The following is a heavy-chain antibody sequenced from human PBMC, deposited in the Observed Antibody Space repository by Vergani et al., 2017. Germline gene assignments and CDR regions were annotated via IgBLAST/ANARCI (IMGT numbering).Heavy chain of an antibody. CDR3: ARGRQWRLTEYLYGMDV. D-gene: IGHD6-19*01. CDR2: INTNSGNP. Sequence: QVQMVQSGSELKKPGASLKVSCKASGYTFTSYTINWVRQAPGQGLEFMGWINTNSGNPTYAPGFTGRFVFSLDTSVSTAYLQISGLKAEDSAVYYCARGRQWRLTEYLYGMDVWGQGTTVTVSS. CDR1: GYTFTSYT. J-gene: IGHJ6*02. V-gene: IGHV7-4-1*02.